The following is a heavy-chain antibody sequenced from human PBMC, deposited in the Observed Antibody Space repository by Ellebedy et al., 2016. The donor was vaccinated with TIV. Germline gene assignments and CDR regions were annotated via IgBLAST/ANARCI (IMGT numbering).Heavy chain of an antibody. Sequence: PGGSLRLSCAASGFTFKTYGMHWVRQAPGKGLEWVAVISFDVNNEYYADSVKGRFTISRDNSKNTLYLQMNSLRVEDTAVYFCAKEGVYGDHFDYWGQGTLVTVSS. CDR1: GFTFKTYG. CDR2: ISFDVNNE. CDR3: AKEGVYGDHFDY. D-gene: IGHD4-17*01. J-gene: IGHJ4*02. V-gene: IGHV3-30*18.